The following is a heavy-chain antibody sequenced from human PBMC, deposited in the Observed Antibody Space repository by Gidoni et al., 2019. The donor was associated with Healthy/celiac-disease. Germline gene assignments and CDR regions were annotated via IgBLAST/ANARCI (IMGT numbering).Heavy chain of an antibody. V-gene: IGHV1-8*01. CDR1: GYTFTSYD. CDR2: MKHNSGNT. J-gene: IGHJ6*02. CDR3: ARGGYCSGGSCYNNYYYYGMDV. D-gene: IGHD2-15*01. Sequence: QVQLVQSGAEVKKPGASVKVSCKAAGYTFTSYDINCVRQSTGQGLEWMGWMKHNSGNTGYAQKFQGRVTMTRNTSISTDYMELSSLRSEDTAVYYCARGGYCSGGSCYNNYYYYGMDVWGQGTTVTVSS.